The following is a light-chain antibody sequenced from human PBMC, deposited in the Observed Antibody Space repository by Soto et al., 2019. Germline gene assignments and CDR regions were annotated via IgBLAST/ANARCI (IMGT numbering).Light chain of an antibody. CDR3: QQYYDWPIT. Sequence: ERVLTQSPATLSLSHGERATLSCRASQSVSSNLAWYQQKPGQAPRLLIYGASTRATGIPARFSGSGSGTEFTLTISSLQSEDFAVYYCQQYYDWPITFGQGRRLEV. CDR1: QSVSSN. CDR2: GAS. J-gene: IGKJ5*01. V-gene: IGKV3-15*01.